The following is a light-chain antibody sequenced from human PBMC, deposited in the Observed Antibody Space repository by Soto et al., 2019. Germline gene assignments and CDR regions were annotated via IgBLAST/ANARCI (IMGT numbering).Light chain of an antibody. V-gene: IGKV3-11*01. CDR2: DAS. J-gene: IGKJ5*01. Sequence: EIVLTQSPATLSLSPGERATLSCRASQSVSSYLAWYQQKPGQAPRLLIYDASNRATGIPARFSGSGSGTDFTLPISSLEPEDFALYYCQQRSTWITFGQGTRLEIE. CDR1: QSVSSY. CDR3: QQRSTWIT.